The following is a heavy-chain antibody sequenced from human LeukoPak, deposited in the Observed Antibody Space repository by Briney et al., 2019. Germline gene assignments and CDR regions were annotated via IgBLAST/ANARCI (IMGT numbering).Heavy chain of an antibody. Sequence: SETLSLTCTVSGGFISSYYWSWIRQPPGKGLEWIGYIYYSGSTNYNPSLKSRVTISVDTSKNQFSLKLSSVTAADTAVYYCARVMTTVTYFDYWGQGTLVTVSS. D-gene: IGHD4-17*01. CDR3: ARVMTTVTYFDY. CDR2: IYYSGST. J-gene: IGHJ4*02. V-gene: IGHV4-59*01. CDR1: GGFISSYY.